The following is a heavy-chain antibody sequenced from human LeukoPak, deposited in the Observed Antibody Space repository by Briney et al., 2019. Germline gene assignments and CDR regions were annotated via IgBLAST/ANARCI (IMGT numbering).Heavy chain of an antibody. CDR1: GYTFTSYG. D-gene: IGHD3-22*01. CDR2: ISAYNGNT. V-gene: IGHV1-18*01. CDR3: ARVHYYDSSGYCDY. Sequence: ASVKVSCKASGYTFTSYGISWVRQAPGQGLEWMGWISAYNGNTNYAQKLQGRVTMTTDTSTSTAYMELRSLRSDDTAVCYCARVHYYDSSGYCDYWGQGTLVTVSS. J-gene: IGHJ4*02.